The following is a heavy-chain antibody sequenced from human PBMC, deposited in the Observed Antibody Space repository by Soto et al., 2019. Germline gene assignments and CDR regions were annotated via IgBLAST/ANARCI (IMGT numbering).Heavy chain of an antibody. D-gene: IGHD6-19*01. J-gene: IGHJ5*02. V-gene: IGHV4-59*01. Sequence: SETLSLTCTVSGGSISSYYWSWIRQPPGKGLEWIGYIYYSGSTNYNPSLKSRVTISVDTSKNQFSLKLSSVTAADVAVYYCAAAVARGWLDPWGQGTLVTVSS. CDR2: IYYSGST. CDR3: AAAVARGWLDP. CDR1: GGSISSYY.